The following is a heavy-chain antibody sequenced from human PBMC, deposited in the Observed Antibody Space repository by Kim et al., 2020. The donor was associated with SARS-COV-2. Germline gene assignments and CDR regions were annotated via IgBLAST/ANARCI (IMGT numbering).Heavy chain of an antibody. CDR2: IKSKTDGGTT. D-gene: IGHD5-12*01. CDR1: GFTFSNAW. Sequence: GGSLRLSCAASGFTFSNAWMSWVRQAPGKGLEWVGRIKSKTDGGTTDYAAPVKGRFTISRDDSKNTLYLQMNSLKTEDTAVYYCTTTPEPVRDGYNPYYFDYWGQGTLVTVSS. J-gene: IGHJ4*02. V-gene: IGHV3-15*01. CDR3: TTTPEPVRDGYNPYYFDY.